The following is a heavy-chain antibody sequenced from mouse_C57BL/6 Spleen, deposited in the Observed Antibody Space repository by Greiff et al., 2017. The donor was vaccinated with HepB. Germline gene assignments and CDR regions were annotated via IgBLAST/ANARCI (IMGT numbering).Heavy chain of an antibody. D-gene: IGHD2-2*01. Sequence: VQLQQSVAELVRPGASVKLSCTASGFNIKNTYMHWVKQRPEQGLEWIGRIDPANGNTKYAPKFQGKATITADTSSNTAYLQLSSMTSEDTAIYYCARRGIYYGYDEYYFDYWGQGTTLTVSS. CDR3: ARRGIYYGYDEYYFDY. V-gene: IGHV14-3*01. CDR2: IDPANGNT. CDR1: GFNIKNTY. J-gene: IGHJ2*01.